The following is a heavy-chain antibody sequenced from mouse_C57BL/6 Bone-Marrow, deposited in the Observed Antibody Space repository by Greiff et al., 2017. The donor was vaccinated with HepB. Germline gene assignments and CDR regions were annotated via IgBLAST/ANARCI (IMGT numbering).Heavy chain of an antibody. D-gene: IGHD2-4*01. J-gene: IGHJ2*01. Sequence: VQLKESGAELVRPGASVKLSCKASGYTFTDYYINWVKQRPGQGLEWIARIYPGSGNTYYNEKFKGKATLTAEKSSSTAYMQLSSLTSEDSAVYFCARDDYVYFDYWGQGTTLTVSS. CDR2: IYPGSGNT. V-gene: IGHV1-76*01. CDR1: GYTFTDYY. CDR3: ARDDYVYFDY.